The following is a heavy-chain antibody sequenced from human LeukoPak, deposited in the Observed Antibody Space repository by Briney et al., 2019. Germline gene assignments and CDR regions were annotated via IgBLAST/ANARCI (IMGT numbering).Heavy chain of an antibody. J-gene: IGHJ3*02. V-gene: IGHV4-34*01. CDR3: ASPSGASIAAAGIGDAYAFDI. CDR2: INHSGST. Sequence: PSETLSLTCAVYGGSFSGYYWSWIRQPPGKGLEWLGEINHSGSTNYNPSLKSRVTISVDTSKNQFSLKLSSVTAADTAVYYCASPSGASIAAAGIGDAYAFDIWGQGTMVTVSS. D-gene: IGHD6-13*01. CDR1: GGSFSGYY.